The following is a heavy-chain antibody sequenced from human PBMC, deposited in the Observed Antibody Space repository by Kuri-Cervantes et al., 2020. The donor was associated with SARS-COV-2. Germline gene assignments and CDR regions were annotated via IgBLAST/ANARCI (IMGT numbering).Heavy chain of an antibody. CDR1: GFTFSSYA. CDR2: ISYDGSNK. Sequence: GGSLRLSCAASGFTFSSYAMHWVRQAPGKGLEWVAVISYDGSNKYYADSVKGRFTISRDSAKNSLYLQMNSLRAEDTAVYYCASTFLNFWSDYYEDVWGKGTTVTVSS. V-gene: IGHV3-30-3*01. CDR3: ASTFLNFWSDYYEDV. D-gene: IGHD3-3*01. J-gene: IGHJ6*04.